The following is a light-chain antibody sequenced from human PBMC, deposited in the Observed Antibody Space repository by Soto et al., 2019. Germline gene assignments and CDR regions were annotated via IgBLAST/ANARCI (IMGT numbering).Light chain of an antibody. CDR3: QQYNNWPPWT. Sequence: EIVMTQSPATLSVSPGERATLSCRASQSVSSNLAWYQEKPGQAPRLLIYGASTRATGIPARFSGSGSRTEFTLTISSLQSEDFGVYSCQQYNNWPPWTFGQGTKVEI. J-gene: IGKJ1*01. CDR2: GAS. V-gene: IGKV3-15*01. CDR1: QSVSSN.